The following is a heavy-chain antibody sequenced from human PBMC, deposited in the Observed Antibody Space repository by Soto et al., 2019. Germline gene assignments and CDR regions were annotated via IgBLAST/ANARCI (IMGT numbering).Heavy chain of an antibody. CDR1: GFTFSTYA. Sequence: GGSLRLSCAASGFTFSTYAMSWVRQAPGKELEWVSGISGSGGDTYYADSVKGRFTISRDNSKNTLYLQVNSLRAEDTAVYYCAKDSLSDYDILIGYPYSDYWGQGTLVTVSS. CDR3: AKDSLSDYDILIGYPYSDY. D-gene: IGHD3-9*01. V-gene: IGHV3-23*01. J-gene: IGHJ4*02. CDR2: ISGSGGDT.